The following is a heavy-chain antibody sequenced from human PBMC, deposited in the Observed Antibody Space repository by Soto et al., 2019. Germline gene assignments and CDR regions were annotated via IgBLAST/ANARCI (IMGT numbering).Heavy chain of an antibody. D-gene: IGHD3-10*01. Sequence: QVQLVQSGAEVKKPGSSVKVSCKASGGTFSSYTISWVRQAPGQGLEWMGRIIPILGIANYAQKFQGRVTITADKSTSTAYMELSSLRSEDTALYYCAREAGPYYYGSGSPHWGQGTLVTVSS. V-gene: IGHV1-69*08. CDR2: IIPILGIA. J-gene: IGHJ4*02. CDR1: GGTFSSYT. CDR3: AREAGPYYYGSGSPH.